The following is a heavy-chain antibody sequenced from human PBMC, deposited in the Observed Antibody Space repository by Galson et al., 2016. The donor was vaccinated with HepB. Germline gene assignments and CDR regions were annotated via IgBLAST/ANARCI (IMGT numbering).Heavy chain of an antibody. V-gene: IGHV1-18*01. CDR2: ISVHTGHT. Sequence: SVKVSCKATGYTFTSYGISWVRQAPGQGLEWMGWISVHTGHTNYTQTLQGRVTMTTDTSTTTAYMELRSLRYDDTAIYYCVRDWYRYDRDPYVDYWGQGTLFIVSS. J-gene: IGHJ4*02. CDR1: GYTFTSYG. CDR3: VRDWYRYDRDPYVDY. D-gene: IGHD3-9*01.